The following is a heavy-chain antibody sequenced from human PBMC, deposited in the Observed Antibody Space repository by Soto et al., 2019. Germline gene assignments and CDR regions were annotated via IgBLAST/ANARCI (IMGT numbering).Heavy chain of an antibody. CDR3: AKDPYYYGSGSYYFDY. CDR1: GFTFSSYA. J-gene: IGHJ4*02. Sequence: GESLKISCAASGFTFSSYAMSWVRQAPGKGLEWVSAISGSGGSTYYADSVKGRFTISRDNSKNTLYLQMNSLRAEDTAVYYCAKDPYYYGSGSYYFDYWGQGTLVTVS. V-gene: IGHV3-23*01. CDR2: ISGSGGST. D-gene: IGHD3-10*01.